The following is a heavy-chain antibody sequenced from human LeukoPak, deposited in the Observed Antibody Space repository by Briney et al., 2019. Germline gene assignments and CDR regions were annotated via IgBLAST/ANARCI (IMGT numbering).Heavy chain of an antibody. D-gene: IGHD3-10*01. CDR1: GGTFSSYA. CDR3: ARDHGLPSGDPFDY. V-gene: IGHV1-69*05. CDR2: IIPIFGTA. J-gene: IGHJ4*02. Sequence: SVKVSCKASGGTFSSYAISWVRQAPGQGLEWMGRIIPIFGTANNAQKFQGRVTITTDESTSTAYMELSSLRSEDTAVYYCARDHGLPSGDPFDYWGQGTLVTVSS.